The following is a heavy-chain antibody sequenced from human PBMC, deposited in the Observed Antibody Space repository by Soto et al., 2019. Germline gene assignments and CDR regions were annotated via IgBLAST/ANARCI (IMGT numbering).Heavy chain of an antibody. CDR2: ISSSSSYI. Sequence: GGSLRLSCAASGFTFSSYSMNWVRQAPGKGLEWVSSISSSSSYIYYADSVKVRFTISRDNAKNSLYLQMNSLRAEDTAVYYCARDRVLRGSFDYWGQGTLVTVSS. CDR3: ARDRVLRGSFDY. V-gene: IGHV3-21*01. J-gene: IGHJ4*02. CDR1: GFTFSSYS. D-gene: IGHD1-26*01.